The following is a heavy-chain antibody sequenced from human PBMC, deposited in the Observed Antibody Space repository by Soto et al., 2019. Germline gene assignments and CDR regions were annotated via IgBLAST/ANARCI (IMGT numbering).Heavy chain of an antibody. D-gene: IGHD3-9*01. J-gene: IGHJ5*02. CDR2: MNPNSGNT. CDR1: GYTFTSYD. CDR3: ARGWGYYDILTGYYPDNWFDP. V-gene: IGHV1-8*01. Sequence: ASVKVSCKASGYTFTSYDINWVRQATGQGLERMGWMNPNSGNTGYAQKFQGRVTMTRNTSISTAYMELSSLRSEDTAVNYCARGWGYYDILTGYYPDNWFDPWGQGTLVTVSS.